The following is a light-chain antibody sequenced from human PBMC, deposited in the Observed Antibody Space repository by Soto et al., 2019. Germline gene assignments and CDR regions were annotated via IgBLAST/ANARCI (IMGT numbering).Light chain of an antibody. Sequence: QSALTQPPSASGSPGQSVTISCTGTSSDVGGYNYVSWYQQHPGNAPKLMIYEAIKRPSGVPDRFSGSKSGNTASLTVSGLQADDEADYYCSSYAGTNNLYVFGTGTKVTVL. J-gene: IGLJ1*01. V-gene: IGLV2-8*01. CDR2: EAI. CDR3: SSYAGTNNLYV. CDR1: SSDVGGYNY.